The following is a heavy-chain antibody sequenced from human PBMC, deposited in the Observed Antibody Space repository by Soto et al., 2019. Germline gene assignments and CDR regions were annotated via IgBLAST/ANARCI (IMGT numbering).Heavy chain of an antibody. J-gene: IGHJ4*02. CDR2: IYWNDDK. V-gene: IGHV2-5*01. D-gene: IGHD2-15*01. CDR3: AQQGVSCSGGSCYSVFDY. Sequence: QFTLKESGPTLVKPTQTLTLTCTFSGFSLSTSGVGVGWIRQPPGKALEWLGLIYWNDDKRYSPSLKSRLTITKDTSKNQVVLTMTNMDPVDTATYYCAQQGVSCSGGSCYSVFDYWGQGTLVTVSS. CDR1: GFSLSTSGVG.